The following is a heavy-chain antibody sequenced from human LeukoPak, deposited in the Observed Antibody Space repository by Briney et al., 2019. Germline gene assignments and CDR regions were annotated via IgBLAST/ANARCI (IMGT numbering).Heavy chain of an antibody. CDR3: ARVPRRGYCSGGSCYRDRDWFDP. J-gene: IGHJ5*02. V-gene: IGHV7-4-1*02. CDR2: INTNTGNP. CDR1: GYTFTSYA. D-gene: IGHD2-15*01. Sequence: ASVKVSCKASGYTFTSYAMNCVRQAPGQGLEWMGWINTNTGNPTYAQGFTGRFVFSLDTSVSTAYLQISSLKAEDTAVYYCARVPRRGYCSGGSCYRDRDWFDPWGQGTLVTVSS.